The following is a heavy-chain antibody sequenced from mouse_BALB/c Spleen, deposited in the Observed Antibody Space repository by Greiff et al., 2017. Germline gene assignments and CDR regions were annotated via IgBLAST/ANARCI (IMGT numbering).Heavy chain of an antibody. D-gene: IGHD4-1*01. CDR2: ISNLAYSI. V-gene: IGHV5-15*02. J-gene: IGHJ2*01. CDR1: GFTFSDYG. Sequence: EVKLVESGGGLVQPGGSRKLSCAASGFTFSDYGMAWVRQAPGKGPEWVAFISNLAYSIYYADTVTGRFTISRENAKNTLYLEMSSLRSEDTAMYYCARELGHDYFDYWGQGTTLTVSS. CDR3: ARELGHDYFDY.